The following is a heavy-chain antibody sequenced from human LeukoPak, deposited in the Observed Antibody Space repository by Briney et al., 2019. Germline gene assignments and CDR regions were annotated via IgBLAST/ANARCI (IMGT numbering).Heavy chain of an antibody. CDR1: GGYISDYY. CDR3: ARDRTFDL. Sequence: PSETLSLTCTVSGGYISDYYWNWMRQPPGKGLEWIGYIYYRGNTNYNPSLKSRVTMSIDTSNNQFSLKLSSVTAADTAVYYCARDRTFDLWGRGTLVTVSS. J-gene: IGHJ2*01. V-gene: IGHV4-59*01. D-gene: IGHD1-7*01. CDR2: IYYRGNT.